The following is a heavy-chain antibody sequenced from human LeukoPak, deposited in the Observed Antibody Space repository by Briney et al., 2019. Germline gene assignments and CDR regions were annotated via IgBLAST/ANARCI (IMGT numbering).Heavy chain of an antibody. J-gene: IGHJ4*02. D-gene: IGHD3-10*01. CDR1: GGSISSNSYY. CDR2: IYYSGST. CDR3: ARTRYYYNSRSYGAPYYFDY. Sequence: SETLSLTCAVSGGSISSNSYYWGWIRQPPGKGLEWVGSIYYSGSTYYNPSLKSRVTISVDTSKNQFSLKLSSVTAADTAVYYCARTRYYYNSRSYGAPYYFDYWGQGTLVTVSS. V-gene: IGHV4-39*01.